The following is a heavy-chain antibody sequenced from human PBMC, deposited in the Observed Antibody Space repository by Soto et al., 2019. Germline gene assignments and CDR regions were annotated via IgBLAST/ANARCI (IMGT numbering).Heavy chain of an antibody. Sequence: QVQLVQSGAEVKKPGSSVKVSCKASGGTFSSYAISWVRQAPGQGLEWMGGIIPIFGTANYAQKFQGRVTITADKATSTAYMELSSLRSEDTAVYYCARDKETRTGQQLAAFDIWGQGTMVTVSS. CDR1: GGTFSSYA. V-gene: IGHV1-69*06. J-gene: IGHJ3*02. CDR3: ARDKETRTGQQLAAFDI. D-gene: IGHD6-13*01. CDR2: IIPIFGTA.